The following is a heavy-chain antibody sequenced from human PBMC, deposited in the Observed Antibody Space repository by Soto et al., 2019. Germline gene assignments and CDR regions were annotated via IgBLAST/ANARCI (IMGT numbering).Heavy chain of an antibody. D-gene: IGHD2-2*01. J-gene: IGHJ6*03. V-gene: IGHV1-18*01. CDR1: GYTFTSYG. Sequence: GASVKVSCKASGYTFTSYGISWVRQAPGQGLEWMGWISAYNGNTNYAQKLQGRVTMTTDTSTSTAYMELRSLRSDDTAVYYCARGAPPRDVVVPAARDYYYYYMDVWGKGTTVTV. CDR3: ARGAPPRDVVVPAARDYYYYYMDV. CDR2: ISAYNGNT.